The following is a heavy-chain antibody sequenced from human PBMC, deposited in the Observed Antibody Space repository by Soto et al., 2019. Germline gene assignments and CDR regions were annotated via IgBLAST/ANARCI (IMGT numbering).Heavy chain of an antibody. V-gene: IGHV1-46*01. D-gene: IGHD2-2*01. CDR2: INPSGGST. Sequence: ASVKVSCKASGYTFTSYYMHWVRQAPGQGLEWMGIINPSGGSTSYAQKFQGRVTMNRDTATSTVYMELSSLRSEDPPVYYCQRSVVPAAEDAFDIWGQGPMVTVSS. J-gene: IGHJ3*02. CDR3: QRSVVPAAEDAFDI. CDR1: GYTFTSYY.